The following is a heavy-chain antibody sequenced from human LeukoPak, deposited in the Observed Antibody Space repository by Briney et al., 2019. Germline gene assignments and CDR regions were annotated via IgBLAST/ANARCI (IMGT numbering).Heavy chain of an antibody. D-gene: IGHD5-18*01. CDR3: ARDGGSGEHSYGFDY. Sequence: SETLSLTCTVSGGSISNYYWSWIRQPPGKGLEWIGNIYYSGSTNYNPSLRSRVTISVDTSNNQFSLNLSSVTAADTAVYYCARDGGSGEHSYGFDYWGQGALVTVSS. J-gene: IGHJ4*02. CDR2: IYYSGST. CDR1: GGSISNYY. V-gene: IGHV4-59*01.